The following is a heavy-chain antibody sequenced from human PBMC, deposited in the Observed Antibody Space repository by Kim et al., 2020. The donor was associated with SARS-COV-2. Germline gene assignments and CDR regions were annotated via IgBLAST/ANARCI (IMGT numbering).Heavy chain of an antibody. Sequence: ASVKVSCKASGYTFTSYDINWVRQATGQGLEWMGWMNPNSGNTGYAQKFQGRVTMTRNTSISTAYMELSSLRSEDTAVYYCARVGDSSGYPSSSEYFQHWGQGTLVTVSS. CDR1: GYTFTSYD. J-gene: IGHJ1*01. CDR2: MNPNSGNT. CDR3: ARVGDSSGYPSSSEYFQH. D-gene: IGHD3-22*01. V-gene: IGHV1-8*01.